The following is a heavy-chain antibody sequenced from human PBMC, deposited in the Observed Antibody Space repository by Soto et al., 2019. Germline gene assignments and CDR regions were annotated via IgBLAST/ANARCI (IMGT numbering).Heavy chain of an antibody. J-gene: IGHJ6*02. CDR3: ATSLTGDSGSYYGDYYYYGMDV. Sequence: GGSLRLSCAASGFTFSSYAMSWVRQAPGKGLEWVSAISGSGGSTYYADSVKGRFTISRDNSKNTLYLQMNSLRAEDTAVYYCATSLTGDSGSYYGDYYYYGMDVWGQGTTVTVSS. CDR1: GFTFSSYA. CDR2: ISGSGGST. V-gene: IGHV3-23*01. D-gene: IGHD1-26*01.